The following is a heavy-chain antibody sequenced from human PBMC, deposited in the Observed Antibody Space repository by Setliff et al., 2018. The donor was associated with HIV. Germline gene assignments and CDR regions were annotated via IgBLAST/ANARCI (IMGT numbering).Heavy chain of an antibody. CDR2: IITVFGTA. CDR1: GGSFSNHA. Sequence: SVKVSCKASGGSFSNHAISWVRQAPEQGLEWMGGIITVFGTANYAQKFLGRVTITADEYTTTAYMELSSLRSEDTAWYYCARASTRGYKSGPVDYWGQGTLVTVSS. D-gene: IGHD5-18*01. V-gene: IGHV1-69*13. CDR3: ARASTRGYKSGPVDY. J-gene: IGHJ4*02.